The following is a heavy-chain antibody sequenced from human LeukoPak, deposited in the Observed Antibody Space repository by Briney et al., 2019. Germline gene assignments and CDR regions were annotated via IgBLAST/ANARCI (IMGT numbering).Heavy chain of an antibody. D-gene: IGHD2-15*01. V-gene: IGHV1-2*02. CDR3: ARGYCSGGSCYPLPELFDY. Sequence: GASVKVSCKASGYTFTGYYMHWVRQAPGQGLEWMGWINTNSGGTNYAQKFQGRVTMTRDTSISTAYMELSRLRSDDTAVYYCARGYCSGGSCYPLPELFDYWGQGTLVTVSS. CDR2: INTNSGGT. J-gene: IGHJ4*02. CDR1: GYTFTGYY.